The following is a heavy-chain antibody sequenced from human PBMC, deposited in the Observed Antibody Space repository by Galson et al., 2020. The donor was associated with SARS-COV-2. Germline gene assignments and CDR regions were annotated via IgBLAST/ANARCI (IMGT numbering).Heavy chain of an antibody. D-gene: IGHD3-10*01. Sequence: LSLTCAASGFTFSSYGMHWVRQAPGKGLEWVAVISYDGSNKYYADSVKGRFTISRDNSKNTLYLQMNSLRAEDTAVYYCAKEVRFGGGYYYYGMDVWGQGTTVTVSS. J-gene: IGHJ6*02. V-gene: IGHV3-30*18. CDR2: ISYDGSNK. CDR1: GFTFSSYG. CDR3: AKEVRFGGGYYYYGMDV.